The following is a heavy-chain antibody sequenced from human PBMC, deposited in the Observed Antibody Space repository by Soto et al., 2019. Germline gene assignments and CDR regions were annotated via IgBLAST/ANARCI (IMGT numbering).Heavy chain of an antibody. V-gene: IGHV4-59*01. CDR2: NYHTGSS. Sequence: HVQLQESGPGQVKPSETLSLTCSVSGGSLSGFPWIWIRQPPGQGLEWVGYNYHTGSSNYNPSLKSRITISLDMYRTQFSLLLTSVTAADTALYYCARVSNDYGGIGAFDYWGLGTLVTVSS. D-gene: IGHD3-16*01. CDR3: ARVSNDYGGIGAFDY. J-gene: IGHJ4*02. CDR1: GGSLSGFP.